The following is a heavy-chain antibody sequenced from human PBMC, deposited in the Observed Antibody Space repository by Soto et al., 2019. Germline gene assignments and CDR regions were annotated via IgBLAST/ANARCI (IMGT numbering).Heavy chain of an antibody. D-gene: IGHD3-3*01. V-gene: IGHV3-23*01. CDR1: GLTFSSYA. CDR3: AKDGAANRKTIFGVVIEPLYYYYYYMDV. Sequence: GGSLRLSCAASGLTFSSYAMIWVRQAPGRGLEWVSTIPSSGDSTYYTDSVKGRFTISRDNSKNTLYLQMDSLRAEDTAVYYCAKDGAANRKTIFGVVIEPLYYYYYYMDVWGKGTTVTVSS. CDR2: IPSSGDST. J-gene: IGHJ6*03.